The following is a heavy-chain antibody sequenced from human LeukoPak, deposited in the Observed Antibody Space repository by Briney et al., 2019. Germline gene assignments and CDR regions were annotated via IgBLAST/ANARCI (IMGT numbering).Heavy chain of an antibody. V-gene: IGHV3-23*01. CDR1: GFTFRTYA. CDR2: ISGSGGST. J-gene: IGHJ4*02. CDR3: AKGAYYDISTGASDY. Sequence: GGSLRLSCAASGFTFRTYAMSWVRQVPGKGLEWVLGISGSGGSTYYADSVKGRFTISRDNAKNTLYLQMGSLRAEDTAVYYCAKGAYYDISTGASDYWGQGTLVTVSS. D-gene: IGHD3-9*01.